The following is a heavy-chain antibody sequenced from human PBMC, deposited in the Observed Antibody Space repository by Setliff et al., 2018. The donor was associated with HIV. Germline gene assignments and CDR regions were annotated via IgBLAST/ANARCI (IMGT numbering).Heavy chain of an antibody. CDR2: ISYDGSNK. D-gene: IGHD3-10*01. CDR1: GFTFSSYG. V-gene: IGHV3-30*03. Sequence: GGSLRLSCAASGFTFSSYGIHWVRQAPGKGLEWVAVISYDGSNKYYADSVKGRFTISRDNSKNTLYLQMNSLRAEDTALYYCATDRLIKLIWGVIKELAYWGQGTLVTVSS. CDR3: ATDRLIKLIWGVIKELAY. J-gene: IGHJ4*02.